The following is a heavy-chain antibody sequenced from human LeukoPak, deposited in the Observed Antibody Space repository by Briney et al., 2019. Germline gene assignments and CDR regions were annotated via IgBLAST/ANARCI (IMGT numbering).Heavy chain of an antibody. J-gene: IGHJ5*02. V-gene: IGHV4-34*01. CDR3: ARGQVPAARGYNWFDP. D-gene: IGHD2-2*01. CDR2: INASGDT. Sequence: ETLSLTCAVYGWSFNDYYWNWIRQPPGKGLEWIGEINASGDTNYDPSLKSRVTISVDTSKKQFSLRLTSMIAADTALYYCARGQVPAARGYNWFDPWGQGTLVTVSS. CDR1: GWSFNDYY.